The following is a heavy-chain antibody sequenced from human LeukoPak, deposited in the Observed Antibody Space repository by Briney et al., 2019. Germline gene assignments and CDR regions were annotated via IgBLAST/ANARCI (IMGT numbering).Heavy chain of an antibody. D-gene: IGHD3-16*02. Sequence: GGSLRLSCATSGFIFSSYGMHWVRQAPGKGLEWVAVISYDGSNKYYADSVKGRFTISRDNSKNTLYLQMNSLRAEDTAVYYCAKSRDDREYYGMDVWGQGTTVTVSS. CDR1: GFIFSSYG. CDR3: AKSRDDREYYGMDV. J-gene: IGHJ6*02. V-gene: IGHV3-30*18. CDR2: ISYDGSNK.